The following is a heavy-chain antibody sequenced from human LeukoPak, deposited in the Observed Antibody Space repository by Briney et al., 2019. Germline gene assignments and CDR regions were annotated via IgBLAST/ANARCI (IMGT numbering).Heavy chain of an antibody. V-gene: IGHV4-34*01. Sequence: SETLSLICAVYGGSFSGYYWSWIRQPPGKGLEWIGEINHSGSTNYNPSLKSRVTISVDTSKNQFSLKLSSVTAADTAVYYCANKGVTDMFDPWGQGTLVTVSS. CDR3: ANKGVTDMFDP. D-gene: IGHD4-11*01. J-gene: IGHJ5*02. CDR2: INHSGST. CDR1: GGSFSGYY.